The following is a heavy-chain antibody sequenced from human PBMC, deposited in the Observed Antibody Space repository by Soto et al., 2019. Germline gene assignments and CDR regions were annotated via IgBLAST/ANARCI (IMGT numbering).Heavy chain of an antibody. CDR3: ARVVVVPAAMRGYYYYYGMDV. J-gene: IGHJ6*02. V-gene: IGHV1-18*01. CDR2: ISAYNGNT. D-gene: IGHD2-2*01. CDR1: GYTFTSFG. Sequence: QVQLVQSGAEVKKPGASVKVSCKASGYTFTSFGISWVRQAPGQGLEWMGWISAYNGNTNYAQRLQGRVTMTTDASTSTAYMELRSLRSYDTAVYYCARVVVVPAAMRGYYYYYGMDVWGQGTTVTVSS.